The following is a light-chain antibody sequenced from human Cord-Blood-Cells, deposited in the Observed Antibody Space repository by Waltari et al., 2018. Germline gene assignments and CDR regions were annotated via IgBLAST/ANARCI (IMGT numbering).Light chain of an antibody. CDR1: NIGSKS. CDR3: QVWDSSSDHPV. CDR2: YDS. V-gene: IGLV3-21*04. J-gene: IGLJ3*02. Sequence: SYVLTQPPSVSVAPGKTARITCGGNNIGSKSVHWYQQKPGQAPVVVIYYDSDRPSGSPEQFAGSNSGNTATLTISRVEAGDEADYYCQVWDSSSDHPVFGGGTKLTVL.